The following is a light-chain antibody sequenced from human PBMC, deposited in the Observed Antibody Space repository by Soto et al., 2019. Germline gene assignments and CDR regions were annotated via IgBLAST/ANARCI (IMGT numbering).Light chain of an antibody. J-gene: IGLJ2*01. CDR2: SNN. Sequence: QAVVTQPPSASGTPGQRVTISCSGSSSNIGSNTVNWYQQLPGTAPKLLIYSNNQRPSGVPDRFSGSKSGTSASLAISGLQSEDEADYYCAAWDDSLNAQGVFGGGTKLTVL. CDR3: AAWDDSLNAQGV. V-gene: IGLV1-44*01. CDR1: SSNIGSNT.